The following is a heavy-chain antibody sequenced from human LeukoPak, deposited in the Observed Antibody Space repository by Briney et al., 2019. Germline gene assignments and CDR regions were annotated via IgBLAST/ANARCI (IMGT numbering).Heavy chain of an antibody. CDR3: AHGAHVVVPAWSWFDP. CDR2: IYWNDDK. Sequence: SGPTLVNPTQTLTLTCTFSGFSLSTSGVGVGWIRQPPGKALEWLALIYWNDDKRYSPSLKSRLTITKDTSKNQVVLTMTNMDPVDTATYYCAHGAHVVVPAWSWFDPWGQGTLVTVSS. CDR1: GFSLSTSGVG. D-gene: IGHD2-2*01. J-gene: IGHJ5*02. V-gene: IGHV2-5*01.